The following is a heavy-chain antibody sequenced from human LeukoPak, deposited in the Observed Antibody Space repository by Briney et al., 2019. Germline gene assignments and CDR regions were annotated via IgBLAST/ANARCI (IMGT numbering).Heavy chain of an antibody. CDR2: IYYSGST. Sequence: SETLSLTCTVSGGSISSYYWGWIRQPPGKGLEWIGYIYYSGSTNYNPSLKSRVTISVDTSKNQFSLKLSSVTAADTAVYYCARVVVPATLTYYMDVWGKGTTVTVSS. CDR3: ARVVVPATLTYYMDV. J-gene: IGHJ6*03. V-gene: IGHV4-59*01. D-gene: IGHD2-2*01. CDR1: GGSISSYY.